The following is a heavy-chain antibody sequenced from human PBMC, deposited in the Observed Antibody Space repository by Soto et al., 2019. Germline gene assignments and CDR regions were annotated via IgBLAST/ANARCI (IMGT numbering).Heavy chain of an antibody. Sequence: ASVKVSCKASGYTFTIYCISWVRQAPGQGLEWMGWISAYNGNTNYAQKLQGRVTITTDTSTSTAYMELRSLRSDDTAVYYCARVGAYCSSTSCFDYWGQGTLVTVSS. CDR3: ARVGAYCSSTSCFDY. V-gene: IGHV1-18*01. CDR1: GYTFTIYC. J-gene: IGHJ4*02. D-gene: IGHD2-2*01. CDR2: ISAYNGNT.